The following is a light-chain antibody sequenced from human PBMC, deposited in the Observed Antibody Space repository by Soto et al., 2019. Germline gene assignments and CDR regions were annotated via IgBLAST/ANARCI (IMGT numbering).Light chain of an antibody. CDR3: QQYYSSPRT. Sequence: EIVLTQSPGTLSLSPGERATLSCRASQSVSSSYLAWYQQKPGQAPRLLIYRTSNRATGIPDRFSGSGSGTDVTLTISRLEPEDFAVYWCQQYYSSPRTFGQGTKVEIK. J-gene: IGKJ1*01. CDR2: RTS. V-gene: IGKV3-20*01. CDR1: QSVSSSY.